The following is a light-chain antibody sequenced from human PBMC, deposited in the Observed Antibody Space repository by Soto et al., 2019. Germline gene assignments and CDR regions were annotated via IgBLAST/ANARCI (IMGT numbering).Light chain of an antibody. CDR3: QQYGSSPLLT. V-gene: IGKV3-20*01. Sequence: EIVMTQSPVTLSVSPGERVTLSCRASQSVSSNLAWYQQKPGQAPRLLIYGASSRATGIPDSFSGSGSGTDFTLTISRLEPEDFAVYYCQQYGSSPLLTFGGGTKVDI. J-gene: IGKJ4*01. CDR2: GAS. CDR1: QSVSSN.